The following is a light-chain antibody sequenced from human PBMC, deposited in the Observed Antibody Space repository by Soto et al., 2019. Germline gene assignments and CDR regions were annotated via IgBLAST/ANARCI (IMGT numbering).Light chain of an antibody. CDR1: QSVSSNY. Sequence: EIGLTQSPGTLSLSPGERATLYCRASQSVSSNYLAWYQQKPGQAPRLLIYGASRRATGIPDRFSGSGSGTEFTLTINRLEPEDFAMYYCQQYGSAPRFTFGPGTKVDIK. CDR2: GAS. CDR3: QQYGSAPRFT. J-gene: IGKJ3*01. V-gene: IGKV3-20*01.